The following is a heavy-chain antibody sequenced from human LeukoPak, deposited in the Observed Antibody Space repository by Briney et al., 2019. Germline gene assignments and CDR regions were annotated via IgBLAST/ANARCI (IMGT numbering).Heavy chain of an antibody. CDR2: IKQDGSKK. CDR1: GFPFSSYW. Sequence: GGSLRLSCVASGFPFSSYWMTWVRQAPGKGLEWVANIKQDGSKKSYVDSVKGRFTISRDNAKNTVYLQMNSLRAEDTAVYYCVSFYETYWGRGTLVTVSS. CDR3: VSFYETY. V-gene: IGHV3-7*01. D-gene: IGHD2/OR15-2a*01. J-gene: IGHJ4*02.